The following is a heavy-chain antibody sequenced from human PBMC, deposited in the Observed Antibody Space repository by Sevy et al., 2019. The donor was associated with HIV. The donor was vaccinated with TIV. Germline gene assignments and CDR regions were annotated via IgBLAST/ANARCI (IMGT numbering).Heavy chain of an antibody. CDR2: IWNDGSSE. J-gene: IGHJ4*02. CDR3: VRGADYYDRGGANCDS. V-gene: IGHV3-33*01. D-gene: IGHD3-22*01. CDR1: GFSFSKYG. Sequence: GGSLRLSCAASGFSFSKYGMHWVRQAPGKGLEWVALIWNDGSSEYYADSVKGRFTISRDNSNNTLYLQVNSLRAEDTAVYYCVRGADYYDRGGANCDSWGQGTLVTVSS.